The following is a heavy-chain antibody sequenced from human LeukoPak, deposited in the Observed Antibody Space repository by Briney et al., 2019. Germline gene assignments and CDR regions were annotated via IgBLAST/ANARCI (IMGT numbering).Heavy chain of an antibody. Sequence: GSLRLSCAASGFTFSGYAMNWVRQAPGKGLEWVSHIYISSSSNIISYADSVKGRFTISRDNAQNSLYLQMNGLRDEDTAVYYCVRDRVYSFDYWGQGILVTVSS. CDR3: VRDRVYSFDY. CDR2: ISSSSNII. CDR1: GFTFSGYA. J-gene: IGHJ4*02. V-gene: IGHV3-48*02. D-gene: IGHD6-6*01.